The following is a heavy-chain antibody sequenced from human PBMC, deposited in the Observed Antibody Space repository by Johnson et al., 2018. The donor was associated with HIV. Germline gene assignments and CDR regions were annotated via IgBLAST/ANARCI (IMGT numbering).Heavy chain of an antibody. CDR3: ARVPPGIAKDGAFDI. CDR1: GFTVSSNY. Sequence: EVQLVESGGGLIQPGGSLRLSCAASGFTVSSNYMSWVRQAPGKGLEWVSVIYSGGSTYYADSVKGRFTISRDNSKNTLYLQMNSLRAEDMAVYYCARVPPGIAKDGAFDIWGQGTMVTVSS. D-gene: IGHD6-13*01. CDR2: IYSGGST. J-gene: IGHJ3*02. V-gene: IGHV3-53*01.